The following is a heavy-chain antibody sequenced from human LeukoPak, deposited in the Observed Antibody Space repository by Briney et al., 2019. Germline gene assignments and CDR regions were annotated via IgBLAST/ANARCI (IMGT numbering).Heavy chain of an antibody. J-gene: IGHJ3*02. Sequence: GGSLRLSCAASGFTFSSYSMNWVRQAPGKGLEWVSYISSSSSTIYYADSVKGRFTISRDNAKNSLYLQMNSLRAEDTAVYYCARDRTARADAFDIWGQGTMVTVSS. CDR1: GFTFSSYS. CDR2: ISSSSSTI. V-gene: IGHV3-48*01. CDR3: ARDRTARADAFDI. D-gene: IGHD4-17*01.